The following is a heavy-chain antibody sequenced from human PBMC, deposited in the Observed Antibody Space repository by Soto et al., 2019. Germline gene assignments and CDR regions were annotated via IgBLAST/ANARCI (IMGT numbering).Heavy chain of an antibody. D-gene: IGHD6-19*01. V-gene: IGHV3-30*18. Sequence: QVQLVESGGGVVQPGRSLRLSCAASGFTFSVYGMHWVRQAPGKGLEWVALVSYDGSIKYYADSVKGRFTISRDNSKNTLYLQMNRLRVEDTAVYYCAKDGSHLAVAGTSPTSYFYGLAVWGQGTTVTVSS. CDR3: AKDGSHLAVAGTSPTSYFYGLAV. J-gene: IGHJ6*02. CDR2: VSYDGSIK. CDR1: GFTFSVYG.